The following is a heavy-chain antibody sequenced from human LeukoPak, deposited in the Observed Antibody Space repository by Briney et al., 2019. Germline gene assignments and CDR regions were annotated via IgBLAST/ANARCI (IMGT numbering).Heavy chain of an antibody. CDR3: VKESLEGDT. V-gene: IGHV3-30*02. CDR2: IMYDGSIK. D-gene: IGHD1-1*01. J-gene: IGHJ5*02. Sequence: SGGSLRLSCAASGFTFTNFGMHWVRQAPGKGLDWVAFIMYDGSIKFYADSVLGRFTISRDSSKNTLDLQMNSLRTEDTAVYYCVKESLEGDTWGQGTLVTVSS. CDR1: GFTFTNFG.